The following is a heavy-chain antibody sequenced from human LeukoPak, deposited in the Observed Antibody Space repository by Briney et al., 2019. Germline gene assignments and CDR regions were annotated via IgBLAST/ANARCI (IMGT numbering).Heavy chain of an antibody. Sequence: PGGSLRLSCAASGFTFSSYGMHWVRQAPGKGLEWVAVIWYDGSNKYYADSVKGRFTISRDNSKNTLYLQMNSLRAEDTAVYYCVRPYGDGRGDYFDYWGQGTLVTVSS. CDR2: IWYDGSNK. CDR1: GFTFSSYG. CDR3: VRPYGDGRGDYFDY. J-gene: IGHJ4*02. D-gene: IGHD4-17*01. V-gene: IGHV3-33*01.